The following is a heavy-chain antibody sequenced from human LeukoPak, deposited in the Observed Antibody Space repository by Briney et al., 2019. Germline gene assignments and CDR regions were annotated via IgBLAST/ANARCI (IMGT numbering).Heavy chain of an antibody. V-gene: IGHV4-61*02. CDR2: IYTSGST. CDR1: GGSVSSGSYY. D-gene: IGHD2/OR15-2a*01. J-gene: IGHJ5*02. CDR3: AREVLESLDS. Sequence: PSETLSLTCTVSGGSVSSGSYYWNWLRQPAGKGLEWIGRIYTSGSTNYNPSLESRVTILVDKSKNQFSLKLSSVTAADTAVYYCAREVLESLDSWGQGTLVTVSS.